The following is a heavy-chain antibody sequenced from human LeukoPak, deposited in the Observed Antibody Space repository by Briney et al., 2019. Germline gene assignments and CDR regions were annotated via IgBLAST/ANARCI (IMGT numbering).Heavy chain of an antibody. Sequence: GGSLRLSCAASGFTFSSYSMNWVRQAPGKGLEWVSHISSSSSTRYYADSVKGRFTLSRDNAKNSLCLQMNSLRAEDTAVYYCAREATRLRDAFDIWGQGTMVTVSS. CDR1: GFTFSSYS. D-gene: IGHD4-17*01. CDR2: ISSSSSTR. J-gene: IGHJ3*02. CDR3: AREATRLRDAFDI. V-gene: IGHV3-48*01.